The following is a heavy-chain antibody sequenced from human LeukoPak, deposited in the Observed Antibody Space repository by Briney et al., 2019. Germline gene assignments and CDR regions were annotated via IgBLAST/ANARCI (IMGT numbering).Heavy chain of an antibody. Sequence: GGSLRLSCEGSGFNFNDARMSWIRQAPGKGLEWVGRVRTTAEGETTDYAAPVRGRFIISRDDSKNMVFLQMNRLETEDTAIYYCTAGLGKTDDDSWGQGTLVTVSS. D-gene: IGHD4-11*01. V-gene: IGHV3-15*01. CDR2: VRTTAEGETT. J-gene: IGHJ4*02. CDR3: TAGLGKTDDDS. CDR1: GFNFNDAR.